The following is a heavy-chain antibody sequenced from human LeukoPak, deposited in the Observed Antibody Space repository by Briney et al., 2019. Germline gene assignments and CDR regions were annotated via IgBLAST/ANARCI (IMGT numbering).Heavy chain of an antibody. V-gene: IGHV3-30*18. CDR1: GFTFSSYG. CDR2: ISYDGSNK. Sequence: GGSLRLSCAASGFTFSSYGMHWVRQAPGKGLEWVAVISYDGSNKYYADSVKGRFTISRDNSKNTLYLQMNSLRAEDTAVYYCAKGREGFDYWGPGTLVTVSS. CDR3: AKGREGFDY. D-gene: IGHD1-26*01. J-gene: IGHJ4*02.